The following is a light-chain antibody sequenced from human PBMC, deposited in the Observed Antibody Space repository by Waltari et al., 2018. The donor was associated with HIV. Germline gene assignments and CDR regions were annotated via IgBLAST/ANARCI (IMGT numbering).Light chain of an antibody. Sequence: QSALTQPAAVAESPGQSTTISCSATSSGIGSYNHFAWYQQHPGKAPKLIMYDVNKPPSGVSNRFSGSKSGNTASLTISGLQAEDEADYYCSSYAGGSGRVFGGGTKLTVL. J-gene: IGLJ3*02. CDR2: DVN. V-gene: IGLV2-23*02. CDR3: SSYAGGSGRV. CDR1: SSGIGSYNH.